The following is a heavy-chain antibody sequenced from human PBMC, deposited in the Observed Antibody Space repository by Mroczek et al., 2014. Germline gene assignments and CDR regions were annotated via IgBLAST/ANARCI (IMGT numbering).Heavy chain of an antibody. CDR1: GGSISSGSYY. Sequence: QVQLQESGPGLVKPSQTLSLTCTVSGGSISSGSYYWSWIRQPAGKGLEWIGRIYTSGSTNYNPSLKSRVTMSVDTSKDQFSLKLSSVTAADTAVYYCARAPDAPWHLFDPWGQGTLVTVSS. J-gene: IGHJ5*02. CDR2: IYTSGST. CDR3: ARAPDAPWHLFDP. V-gene: IGHV4-61*02.